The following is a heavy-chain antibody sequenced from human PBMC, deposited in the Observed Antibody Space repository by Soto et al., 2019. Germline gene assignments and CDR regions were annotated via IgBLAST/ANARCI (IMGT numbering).Heavy chain of an antibody. V-gene: IGHV3-23*01. Sequence: GGSLRLSCAASGFTFSSYAMSWVRQAPGKGLEWVSAISGSGGSTYYADSVKGRFTISRDNSKNTLYLQMNSLRAEDTAVYYCAKGLLWFGESTKNWFDPWGQGTLVTVSS. CDR1: GFTFSSYA. CDR3: AKGLLWFGESTKNWFDP. J-gene: IGHJ5*02. CDR2: ISGSGGST. D-gene: IGHD3-10*01.